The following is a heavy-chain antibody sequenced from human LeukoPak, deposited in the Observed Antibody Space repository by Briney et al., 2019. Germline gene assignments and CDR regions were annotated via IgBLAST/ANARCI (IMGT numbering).Heavy chain of an antibody. CDR3: GRVVGGNYYGSETDDY. D-gene: IGHD3-10*01. Sequence: ASMKVSCKTSGYTFTGYYMHWVRQAPGQGLEWMGWINPHSGGTNYAEKFQGRVTMTRDTSISTAYMELSRLRSDDTAVYYCGRVVGGNYYGSETDDYWGQGTLVTVSS. CDR2: INPHSGGT. CDR1: GYTFTGYY. J-gene: IGHJ4*02. V-gene: IGHV1-2*02.